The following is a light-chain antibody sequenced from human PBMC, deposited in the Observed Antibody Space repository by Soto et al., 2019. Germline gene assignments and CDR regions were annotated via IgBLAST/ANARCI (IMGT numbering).Light chain of an antibody. CDR2: GAS. J-gene: IGKJ2*01. V-gene: IGKV3-15*01. Sequence: EIVMTQSPATLSVSPGERATLSCRASQSVSSNLAWYQQKPGQAPSLLIYGASTRATGIPARFSGSGSGTEFTLTLSSLQSEDFAVYYCQQYNNWPGTFGQGTKLEIK. CDR1: QSVSSN. CDR3: QQYNNWPGT.